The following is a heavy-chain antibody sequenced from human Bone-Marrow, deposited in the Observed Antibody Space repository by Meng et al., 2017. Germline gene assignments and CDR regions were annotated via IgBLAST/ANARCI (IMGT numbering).Heavy chain of an antibody. D-gene: IGHD6-13*01. CDR2: ISGSGGST. V-gene: IGHV3-23*01. CDR1: GFTFSSYA. J-gene: IGHJ4*02. Sequence: GGSLRLSCAASGFTFSSYAMSWVRQAPGKGLEWVSAISGSGGSTYYADSVKGRFTISRDNSKNTLYLQMNSLRAEDTAVYYCAKDPYSSSWYSALSDYWGQGTLGTVSS. CDR3: AKDPYSSSWYSALSDY.